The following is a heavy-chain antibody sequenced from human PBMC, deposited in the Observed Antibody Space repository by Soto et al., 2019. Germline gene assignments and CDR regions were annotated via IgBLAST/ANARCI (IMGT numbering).Heavy chain of an antibody. CDR3: ARAPVDIRHKPYYYYYGMDV. CDR1: GYTFTSYG. J-gene: IGHJ6*02. CDR2: ISAYNGNT. D-gene: IGHD3-9*01. Sequence: QVQLVQSGAEVKKPGASVKVSCKASGYTFTSYGISWVRQAPGQGLEWMGWISAYNGNTNYAQKLQGRVTMTTDTSTSTAYMELRSLRSDDTAVYYCARAPVDIRHKPYYYYYGMDVWGQGTTVTVSS. V-gene: IGHV1-18*01.